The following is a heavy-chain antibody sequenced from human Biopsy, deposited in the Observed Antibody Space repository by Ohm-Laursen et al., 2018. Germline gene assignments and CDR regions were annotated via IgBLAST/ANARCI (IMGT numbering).Heavy chain of an antibody. J-gene: IGHJ5*02. D-gene: IGHD3-22*01. CDR2: INAKTGDT. Sequence: ASVKVSCKASGYTFTGYHVHWARQAPGQGLEWMGWINAKTGDTNYAQKFQGRVTMTRDTSISTAYVDLSRLRSDDTAVYYCTRGGYYYDSLAYYYWFDPWGQGTLVTVSS. CDR1: GYTFTGYH. CDR3: TRGGYYYDSLAYYYWFDP. V-gene: IGHV1-2*02.